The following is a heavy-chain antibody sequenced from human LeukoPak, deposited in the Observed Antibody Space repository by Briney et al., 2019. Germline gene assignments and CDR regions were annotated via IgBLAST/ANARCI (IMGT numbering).Heavy chain of an antibody. CDR3: ARGYSSSWLDY. V-gene: IGHV1-2*06. J-gene: IGHJ4*02. CDR2: INPNSGGT. Sequence: ASVKVSCKASGYTFTAFYMHWVRQAPGQGLEWMGRINPNSGGTKYAQKFQGRVAMTTDTSINTAYLELSRLRSDDTAVYYCARGYSSSWLDYWGQGTLVAVSS. D-gene: IGHD6-13*01. CDR1: GYTFTAFY.